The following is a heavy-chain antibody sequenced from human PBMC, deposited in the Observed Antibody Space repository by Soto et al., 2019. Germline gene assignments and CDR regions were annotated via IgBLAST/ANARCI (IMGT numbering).Heavy chain of an antibody. Sequence: QVQLRQSGPGLVKPSGTLSLTCFVSGTSISSTYWWTWVRQSPGKGLEWIGEIHHTGGTNYNPAPKTRLTISLAQANNQFSLRLTSVTAADSALYYCATLTPHVVVALAEFPSWGQGSLVTVSS. CDR3: ATLTPHVVVALAEFPS. D-gene: IGHD2-21*01. CDR1: GTSISSTYW. CDR2: IHHTGGT. V-gene: IGHV4-4*02. J-gene: IGHJ5*02.